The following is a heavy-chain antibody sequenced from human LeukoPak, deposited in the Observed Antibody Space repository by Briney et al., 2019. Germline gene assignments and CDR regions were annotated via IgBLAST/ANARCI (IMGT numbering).Heavy chain of an antibody. CDR3: TRVAIYGDYVSLYYFDY. CDR2: IRSKAYGGTT. D-gene: IGHD4-17*01. CDR1: GFTFGDYA. Sequence: PGGSLRLSCTASGFTFGDYAMSWFRQAPGKGLEWVGFIRSKAYGGTTEYAASVKGRFTISRDDSKSIAYLQMNSLKTEDTAVYYCTRVAIYGDYVSLYYFDYWGQGTLVTVSS. V-gene: IGHV3-49*03. J-gene: IGHJ4*02.